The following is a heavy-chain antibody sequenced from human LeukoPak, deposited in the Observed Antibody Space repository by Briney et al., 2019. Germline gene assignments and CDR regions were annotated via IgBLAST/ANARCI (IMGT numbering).Heavy chain of an antibody. CDR1: GYTFTSYY. Sequence: ASVKVSCKASGYTFTSYYMHWVRQAPGQGLKWMGIINPSGGSTSYAQKFQGRVTMTRDMSTSTVYMELSSLRSEDTAVYYCARATTRRQAFDYWGQGTLVTVSS. CDR2: INPSGGST. CDR3: ARATTRRQAFDY. J-gene: IGHJ4*02. D-gene: IGHD1-14*01. V-gene: IGHV1-46*01.